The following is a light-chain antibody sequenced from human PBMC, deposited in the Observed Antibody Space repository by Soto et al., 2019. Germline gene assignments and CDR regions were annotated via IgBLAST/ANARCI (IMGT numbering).Light chain of an antibody. J-gene: IGLJ2*01. V-gene: IGLV2-14*01. Sequence: QSVLTQPASVSGSPGQSVTISCTGTSSDVGRYNYVSWYQQYPGKAPKLIIYEVTTRPSGVSNRFSGSKSGNTASLTISGLQAEDEAEYYCTSYTSISTLVVFGGGTKLTVL. CDR2: EVT. CDR1: SSDVGRYNY. CDR3: TSYTSISTLVV.